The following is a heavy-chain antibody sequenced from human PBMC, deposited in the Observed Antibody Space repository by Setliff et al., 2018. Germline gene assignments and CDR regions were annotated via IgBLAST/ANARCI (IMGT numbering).Heavy chain of an antibody. Sequence: ASVKVSCKASGYTFTSYAMHWVRQAPGQRLEWMGWINAGNGNTKYSQKFQGRVTITRDASASTAYMELSRLRSDDTAVYYCAREGYYNFWSGFMDVWGQGTTVTVSS. CDR2: INAGNGNT. D-gene: IGHD3-3*01. CDR1: GYTFTSYA. J-gene: IGHJ6*02. V-gene: IGHV1-3*01. CDR3: AREGYYNFWSGFMDV.